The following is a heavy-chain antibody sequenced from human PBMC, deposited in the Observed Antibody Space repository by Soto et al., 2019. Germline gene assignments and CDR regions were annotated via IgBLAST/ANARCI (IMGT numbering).Heavy chain of an antibody. CDR3: LALGRLTIFGVVPRFDP. D-gene: IGHD3-3*01. Sequence: QVQLVQSGAEVKKPGASVKVSCQASGYTFTSYDINWVRQATGQGLEWMGWMNPNSGNTGYAQKFQGRVTMTRNTSISTAYMELSSLSSEDTAVYYCLALGRLTIFGVVPRFDPWGQGTLVTVSS. CDR1: GYTFTSYD. V-gene: IGHV1-8*01. CDR2: MNPNSGNT. J-gene: IGHJ5*02.